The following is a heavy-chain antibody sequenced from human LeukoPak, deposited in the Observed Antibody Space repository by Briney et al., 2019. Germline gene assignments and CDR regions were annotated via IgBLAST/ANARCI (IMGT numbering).Heavy chain of an antibody. CDR2: ISYDGSNK. D-gene: IGHD1-26*01. CDR3: ANGVGALDY. J-gene: IGHJ4*02. V-gene: IGHV3-30*18. CDR1: GFTFSSYG. Sequence: PGGSLRLSCAASGFTFSSYGMHWVRQAPGKGLEWVAVISYDGSNKYYADSVKGRFTISRDNSKNTLYLQMNSLRAEDTDVYYCANGVGALDYWGQGTLVTVSS.